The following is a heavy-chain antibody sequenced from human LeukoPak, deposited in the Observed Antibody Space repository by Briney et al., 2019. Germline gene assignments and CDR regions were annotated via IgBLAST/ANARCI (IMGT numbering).Heavy chain of an antibody. J-gene: IGHJ4*02. V-gene: IGHV3-48*02. CDR3: ARGRIAAAGSFNY. Sequence: GGSLRLSCAASGFTFSGYSMNWVRQAPGKGLEWVSYISSSSSAIYYADSVKGRFTISRDNAKNSLYLQTNSLRDEDTAVYYCARGRIAAAGSFNYWGQGTLVTVSS. D-gene: IGHD6-13*01. CDR1: GFTFSGYS. CDR2: ISSSSSAI.